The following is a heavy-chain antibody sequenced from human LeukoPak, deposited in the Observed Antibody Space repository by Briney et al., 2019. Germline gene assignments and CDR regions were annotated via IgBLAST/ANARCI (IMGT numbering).Heavy chain of an antibody. V-gene: IGHV1-2*02. Sequence: ATVKVSCKASGYTFNGFYLHWVRQAPGQGLEWMGWINPNSGGTNYAQKFQGRVTMTRDTSISTAYMELSRLRSDDTAVYYCARWMATVTTPDYWGQGTLVTVSS. J-gene: IGHJ4*02. CDR3: ARWMATVTTPDY. CDR2: INPNSGGT. D-gene: IGHD4-11*01. CDR1: GYTFNGFY.